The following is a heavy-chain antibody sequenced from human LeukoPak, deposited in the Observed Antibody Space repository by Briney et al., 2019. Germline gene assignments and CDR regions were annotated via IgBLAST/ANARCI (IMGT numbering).Heavy chain of an antibody. V-gene: IGHV3-49*04. D-gene: IGHD2-21*01. Sequence: GGSLRLSWTASGFNLGDNTMNWVRQAPGKGLEWVGFIRSKTYGGTTEYAASVKDRFSISRDDSKTIVYLQMNSLKTEDTGVYYCSVYCGGDCPSLRGYWGQGALVTVSS. CDR1: GFNLGDNT. CDR2: IRSKTYGGTT. CDR3: SVYCGGDCPSLRGY. J-gene: IGHJ4*02.